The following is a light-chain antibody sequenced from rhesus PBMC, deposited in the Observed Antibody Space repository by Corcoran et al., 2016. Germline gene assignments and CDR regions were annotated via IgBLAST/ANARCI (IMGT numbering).Light chain of an antibody. CDR1: QGLSNW. V-gene: IGKV1-69*01. CDR2: RAS. Sequence: DIQMTQSPSSLSASVGDRVTITCRASQGLSNWLDWYQQKPGKAPKLLIYRASNLETGVPSRFRGSGSGPDFTLTISSLRPEDVATYYCQQHDNSPLYSFGQGTKVEIK. CDR3: QQHDNSPLYS. J-gene: IGKJ2*01.